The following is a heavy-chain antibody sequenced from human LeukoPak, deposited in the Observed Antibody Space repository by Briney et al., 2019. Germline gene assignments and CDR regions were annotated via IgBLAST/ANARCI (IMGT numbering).Heavy chain of an antibody. CDR2: IYYSGST. CDR1: GGSISSGGYY. CDR3: ARGAYVDTAMVPRGFDY. J-gene: IGHJ4*02. D-gene: IGHD5-18*01. V-gene: IGHV4-31*03. Sequence: SQTLSLTCTVSGGSISSGGYYWSWIRQHPGKGLAWIGYIYYSGSTYYNPSLKSRVTISVDTSKNQFSLKLSSVTAADTAVYYCARGAYVDTAMVPRGFDYWGQGTLVTVSS.